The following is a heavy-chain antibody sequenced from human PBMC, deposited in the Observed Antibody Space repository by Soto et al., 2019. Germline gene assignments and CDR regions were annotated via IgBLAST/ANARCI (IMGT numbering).Heavy chain of an antibody. CDR1: GGSISSYY. V-gene: IGHV4-59*12. CDR2: IYYSGST. D-gene: IGHD3-22*01. J-gene: IGHJ5*02. Sequence: SETLSLTCTVSGGSISSYYWSWIRQPPGKGLEWIGYIYYSGSTNYNPSLKSRVTISVDTSKNQFSLKLSSVTAADTAVYYCARGSGGRYYDSSGDNWFDPWGQGTLVTVS. CDR3: ARGSGGRYYDSSGDNWFDP.